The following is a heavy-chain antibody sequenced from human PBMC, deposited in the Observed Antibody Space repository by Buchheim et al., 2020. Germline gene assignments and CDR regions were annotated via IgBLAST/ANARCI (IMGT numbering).Heavy chain of an antibody. CDR1: EFTFSDYY. D-gene: IGHD6-19*01. V-gene: IGHV3-11*01. J-gene: IGHJ4*02. CDR2: ISSIGNTI. CDR3: ARVIFRDSGWPL. Sequence: QVQLVQSGGGLVKPGGSLRLSCAASEFTFSDYYMSWIRQAPGKGLEWISYISSIGNTIYYADSVRGRFTLSRDNAENSLYLQMNSLRAEDTAVYYCARVIFRDSGWPLWGQGTL.